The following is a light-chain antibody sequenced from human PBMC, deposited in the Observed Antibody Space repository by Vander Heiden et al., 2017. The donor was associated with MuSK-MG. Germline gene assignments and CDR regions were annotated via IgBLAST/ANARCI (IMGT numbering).Light chain of an antibody. CDR2: DDS. V-gene: IGLV3-21*02. J-gene: IGLJ2*01. CDR3: QVWDDISDHVV. Sequence: SYVLTQPPSVSVAPGQTARITRGRNTVGPKSVHWYQQKPGQAPLLVVYDDSDRPSGIPERFSGSNSGNTATLTISRVEAGDEADYYCQVWDDISDHVVFGGGTKLTVL. CDR1: TVGPKS.